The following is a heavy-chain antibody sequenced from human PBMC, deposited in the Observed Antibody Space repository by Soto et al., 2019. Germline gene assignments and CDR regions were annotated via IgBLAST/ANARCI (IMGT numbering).Heavy chain of an antibody. CDR2: INPPGGST. V-gene: IGHV1-46*01. Sequence: QVQVVQSGAEVKRPGASVKVSCKAPGDTFTSYYLNWVRHAPGQGLEWMGGINPPGGSTKYAQKFQGRITMTRDTSRSTVYMELSSLRSDDTAIYYCARSSGGNFGIIIEGSNWFDPWGQGTLVTVSS. D-gene: IGHD3-3*01. J-gene: IGHJ5*02. CDR3: ARSSGGNFGIIIEGSNWFDP. CDR1: GDTFTSYY.